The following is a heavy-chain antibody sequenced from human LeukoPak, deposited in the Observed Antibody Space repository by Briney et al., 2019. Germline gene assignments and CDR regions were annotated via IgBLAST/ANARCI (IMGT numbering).Heavy chain of an antibody. CDR1: GFTFTNYW. CDR2: ISSSGSTI. Sequence: GGSLRLSCAASGFTFTNYWMSWVRQAPGKGLEWVSYISSSGSTIYYADSVKGRFTISRDNAKNSLYLQMNSLRAEDTAVYYCARDGLEVGATFDYWGQGTLVTVSS. D-gene: IGHD1-26*01. J-gene: IGHJ4*02. V-gene: IGHV3-48*04. CDR3: ARDGLEVGATFDY.